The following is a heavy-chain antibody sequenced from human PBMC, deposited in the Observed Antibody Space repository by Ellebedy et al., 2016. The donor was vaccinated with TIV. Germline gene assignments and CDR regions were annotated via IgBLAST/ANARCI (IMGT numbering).Heavy chain of an antibody. J-gene: IGHJ6*02. CDR2: IYSAAST. Sequence: GESLKISCAASGFSVSSTYMSWVRQAPGKGLDWVSVIYSAASTYYADSVKGRFTISRENVKNMLFLQMNSLRAEDTGVYSCVRDSSKVSGMDVWGQGTTVTVSS. CDR3: VRDSSKVSGMDV. D-gene: IGHD2-8*01. CDR1: GFSVSSTY. V-gene: IGHV3-53*01.